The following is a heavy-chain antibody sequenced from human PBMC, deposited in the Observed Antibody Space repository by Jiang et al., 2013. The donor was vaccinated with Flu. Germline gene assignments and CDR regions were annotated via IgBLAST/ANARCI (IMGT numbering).Heavy chain of an antibody. Sequence: SCKASGYTFTSYGISWVRQAPGQGLEWMGWISAYNGNTNYAQKLQGRVTMTTDTSTSTAYMELRSLRSDDTAVYYCAALGYCSGGSCYSAHWFDPWGQGTLVTVSS. CDR1: GYTFTSYG. D-gene: IGHD2-15*01. CDR3: AALGYCSGGSCYSAHWFDP. J-gene: IGHJ5*02. V-gene: IGHV1-18*01. CDR2: ISAYNGNT.